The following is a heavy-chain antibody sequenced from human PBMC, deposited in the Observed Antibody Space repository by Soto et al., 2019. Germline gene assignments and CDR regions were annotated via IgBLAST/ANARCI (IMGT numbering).Heavy chain of an antibody. Sequence: QVQLVESGGGVVQPGRSLRLSCAAPGFTFSSYAMHWVRQAPGKGLEWVAVISYDGSNKYYADSLKGRFTISRDNSKNTLYLQMNSLRAEDTAVYYCARVKGMERRPFDYWGQGTLVTVSS. D-gene: IGHD1-1*01. J-gene: IGHJ4*02. V-gene: IGHV3-30-3*01. CDR1: GFTFSSYA. CDR2: ISYDGSNK. CDR3: ARVKGMERRPFDY.